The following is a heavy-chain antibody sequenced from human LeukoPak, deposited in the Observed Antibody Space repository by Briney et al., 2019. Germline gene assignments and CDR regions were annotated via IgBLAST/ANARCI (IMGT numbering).Heavy chain of an antibody. CDR2: IIPIFGTA. D-gene: IGHD4-23*01. Sequence: SVKVSCKASGGTFSSYAISWVRQAPGQGLEWMGRIIPIFGTANYAQKFQGRVTITTDESTSTAYMELSSLRSEDKAVYYCASSGGNSGRDYWGQGTLVTVSS. CDR3: ASSGGNSGRDY. CDR1: GGTFSSYA. J-gene: IGHJ4*02. V-gene: IGHV1-69*05.